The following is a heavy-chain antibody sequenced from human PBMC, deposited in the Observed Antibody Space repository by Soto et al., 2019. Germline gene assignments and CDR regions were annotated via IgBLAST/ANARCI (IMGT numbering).Heavy chain of an antibody. J-gene: IGHJ6*02. V-gene: IGHV5-51*01. D-gene: IGHD6-6*01. CDR3: ASPMYSSSSGAGYYYYGMDV. Sequence: GESLKISCKGSEYRFTSYWIGWVRQMPGKGLEWMGIIHPGDSDIKYSPSFQGQVTISADKSISTAYLQWSSLKASDTAMYYCASPMYSSSSGAGYYYYGMDVWGQGTTVTVSS. CDR1: EYRFTSYW. CDR2: IHPGDSDI.